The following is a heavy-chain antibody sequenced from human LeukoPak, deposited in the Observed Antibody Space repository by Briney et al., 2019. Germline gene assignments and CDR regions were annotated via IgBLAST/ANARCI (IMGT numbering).Heavy chain of an antibody. CDR1: GFTFSSYS. V-gene: IGHV3-21*01. CDR3: ARESPYSSSWYRAAFDI. D-gene: IGHD6-13*01. CDR2: ISSSSSYI. J-gene: IGHJ3*02. Sequence: GGSLRLSCAASGFTFSSYSMNWVRQAPGKGLEWASSISSSSSYIYYADSVKGRFTISRDNAKNSLYLQMNSLGAEDTAVYYCARESPYSSSWYRAAFDIWGQGTMVTVSS.